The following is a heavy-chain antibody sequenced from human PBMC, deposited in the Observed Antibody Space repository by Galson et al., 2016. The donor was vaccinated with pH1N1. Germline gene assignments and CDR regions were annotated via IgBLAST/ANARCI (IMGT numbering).Heavy chain of an antibody. CDR1: GYTFTAYY. J-gene: IGHJ5*02. Sequence: SVKVSCKASGYTFTAYYIHWVRQAPGQGLEWMGCINPNTGVTKYAQKFQGWVTMTRDTSISTANMELDRLRSNDTAVYYCARVRYGGSPSWFDPWGQGTLVTVSS. CDR2: INPNTGVT. D-gene: IGHD1-26*01. V-gene: IGHV1-2*04. CDR3: ARVRYGGSPSWFDP.